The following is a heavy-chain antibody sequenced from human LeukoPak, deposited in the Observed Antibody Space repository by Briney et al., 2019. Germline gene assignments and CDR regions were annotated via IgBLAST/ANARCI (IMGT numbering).Heavy chain of an antibody. CDR3: ARSAVRGVISPYYFDY. D-gene: IGHD3-10*01. J-gene: IGHJ4*02. Sequence: GGSLRLSCAASGFTVSSNYMSWVRQAPGKGLEWVSVIYSGGSTYYADSVKGRFTISRDNSKNTLYLQMNSLRAEDTAVYYCARSAVRGVISPYYFDYWGQGTLVTVSS. CDR1: GFTVSSNY. CDR2: IYSGGST. V-gene: IGHV3-66*01.